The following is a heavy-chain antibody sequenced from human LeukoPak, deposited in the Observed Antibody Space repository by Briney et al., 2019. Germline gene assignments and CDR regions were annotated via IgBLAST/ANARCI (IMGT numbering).Heavy chain of an antibody. CDR1: GFTFSNYW. D-gene: IGHD5-24*01. CDR2: ISSSGSTI. Sequence: GGSLRLSCAASGFTFSNYWMSWVRQSPGRGLEWVSYISSSGSTIYYADSVKGRFTISRDNAKNSLYLQMNSLRAEDTAVYYCARNEGRWLHGDAFDIWGQGTMVTVSS. J-gene: IGHJ3*02. CDR3: ARNEGRWLHGDAFDI. V-gene: IGHV3-11*01.